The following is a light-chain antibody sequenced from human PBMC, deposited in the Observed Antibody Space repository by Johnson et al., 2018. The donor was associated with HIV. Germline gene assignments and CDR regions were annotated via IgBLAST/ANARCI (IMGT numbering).Light chain of an antibody. CDR1: SSNIGNNY. Sequence: QSVLTQPPSVSAAPGQKVTISCSGSSSNIGNNYVSWYQQFPGTAPKLLIYDNNKRPSGIPDRFSGSKSGTSATLGITGLQTGDEAHYYCGTWDSSLRKVFGTVTKVTVL. J-gene: IGLJ1*01. CDR3: GTWDSSLRKV. V-gene: IGLV1-51*01. CDR2: DNN.